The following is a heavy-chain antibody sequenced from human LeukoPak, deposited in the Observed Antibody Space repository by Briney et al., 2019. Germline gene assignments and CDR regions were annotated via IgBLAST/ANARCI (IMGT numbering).Heavy chain of an antibody. CDR2: ISSSGSTI. CDR1: GFTFSSYE. CDR3: ARDFPQWSGRVHRPGAFEI. D-gene: IGHD2-8*01. J-gene: IGHJ3*02. Sequence: GGSLRLSCAASGFTFSSYEMNWVRQAPGKGLEWVSYISSSGSTIYYADSVKGRFTISRDNAKNSLYLQMNSLRAEDTAVYYCARDFPQWSGRVHRPGAFEIWGQGTMVTVSS. V-gene: IGHV3-48*03.